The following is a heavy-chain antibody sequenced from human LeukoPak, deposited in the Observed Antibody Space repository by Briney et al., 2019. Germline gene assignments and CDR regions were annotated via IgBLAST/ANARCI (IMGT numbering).Heavy chain of an antibody. D-gene: IGHD4-17*01. CDR2: IRSKAYDGTT. Sequence: GGSLRLSCAASGFTFSSYAMSWFRQAPGKGREWVGFIRSKAYDGTTEYAASVKGRFTISRDDSKSIAYLQMNSLKTEDTAVYYATVGDYVADYWGQGTLVTVSS. V-gene: IGHV3-49*03. J-gene: IGHJ4*02. CDR3: TVGDYVADY. CDR1: GFTFSSYA.